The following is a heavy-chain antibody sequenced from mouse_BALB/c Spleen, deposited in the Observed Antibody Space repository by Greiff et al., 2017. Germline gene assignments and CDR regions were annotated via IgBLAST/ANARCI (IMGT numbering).Heavy chain of an antibody. CDR1: GYTFTSYW. D-gene: IGHD1-2*01. V-gene: IGHV1S127*01. CDR3: TRDYGYRFAY. Sequence: QVQLKQPGAELVKPGASVKMSCKASGYTFTSYWMHWVKQRPGQGLEWIGVIDPSDSYTSYNQKFKGKATLTVDTSSSTAYMQLSSLTSEDSAVYYCTRDYGYRFAYWGQGTLVTVSA. CDR2: IDPSDSYT. J-gene: IGHJ3*01.